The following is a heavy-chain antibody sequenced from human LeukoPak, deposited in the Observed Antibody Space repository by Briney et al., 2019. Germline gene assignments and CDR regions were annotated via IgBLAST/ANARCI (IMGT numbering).Heavy chain of an antibody. J-gene: IGHJ2*01. V-gene: IGHV3-49*04. Sequence: GGSLRLSCTASGFTFGDFAMSRVRQAPGKGLEWVSLIRSKAYGGTTEYAAPVKGRFTISRDDSKSIAYLQMNSLKTEDTAVYYCTRDNAAAGSYWYFDLWGRGTLVTVSS. CDR1: GFTFGDFA. CDR2: IRSKAYGGTT. CDR3: TRDNAAAGSYWYFDL. D-gene: IGHD6-13*01.